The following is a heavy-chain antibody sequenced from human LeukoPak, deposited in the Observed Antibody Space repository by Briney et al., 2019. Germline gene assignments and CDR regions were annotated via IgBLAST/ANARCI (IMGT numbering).Heavy chain of an antibody. CDR1: GGSISRGGYY. V-gene: IGHV4-31*03. CDR2: IYYSGST. Sequence: PSETLSLTCTVSGGSISRGGYYWSWIRQHPGKGLEWIGYIYYSGSTYYNPSLKSRVIITVDTSKNQFSLKLSSVTAADTAVYYCARRAGSSSGDNWFDPWGQGTLVTVSS. J-gene: IGHJ5*02. CDR3: ARRAGSSSGDNWFDP. D-gene: IGHD3-22*01.